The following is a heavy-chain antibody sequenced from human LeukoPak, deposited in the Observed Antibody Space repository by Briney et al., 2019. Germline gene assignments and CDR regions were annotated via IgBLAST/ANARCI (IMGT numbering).Heavy chain of an antibody. J-gene: IGHJ4*02. CDR3: AKTVTTVTMNYFDN. Sequence: PSETLSLTCTVSGGSISSGGYYWSWIRQHPGKGLEWIGYIYYSGSTYYNPSLKSRVTISVDTSKNQLSLKLSSVTAGDTAVYYCAKTVTTVTMNYFDNWGRGTLVTVSS. CDR2: IYYSGST. D-gene: IGHD4-17*01. V-gene: IGHV4-31*03. CDR1: GGSISSGGYY.